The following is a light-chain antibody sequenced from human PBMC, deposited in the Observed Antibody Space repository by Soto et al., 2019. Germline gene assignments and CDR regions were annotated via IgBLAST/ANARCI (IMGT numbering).Light chain of an antibody. CDR2: GAS. V-gene: IGKV3-20*01. CDR3: QQFVASPWT. J-gene: IGKJ1*01. CDR1: QSVSISY. Sequence: EIVLTQSPGTLSLSPGERATLSCRVSQSVSISYLAWYQQNPGQAPRLLISGASSRATGIPDRFSASGSGTDFTLSISRLEPEDFAVYYCQQFVASPWTFGQGTKVDIK.